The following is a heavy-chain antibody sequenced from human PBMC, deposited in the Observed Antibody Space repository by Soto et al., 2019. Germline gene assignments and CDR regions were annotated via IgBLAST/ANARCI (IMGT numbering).Heavy chain of an antibody. V-gene: IGHV1-18*01. D-gene: IGHD3-16*01. CDR3: ARMGDVPYYYYGMDV. CDR1: GYTFSTYG. J-gene: IGHJ6*02. Sequence: QVQLVQSGAEVKKPGASVKVSCKASGYTFSTYGISWVRQAPVQGLEWMGWINGYNGNTNYAPKLQGRITMTTDTSTTTAYMELRSLRSDDTAVYYCARMGDVPYYYYGMDVWGQGTTVTVSS. CDR2: INGYNGNT.